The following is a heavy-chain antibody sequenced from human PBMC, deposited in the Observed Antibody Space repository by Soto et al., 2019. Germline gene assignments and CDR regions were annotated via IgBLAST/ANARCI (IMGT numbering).Heavy chain of an antibody. CDR3: ARSSLLLGASRYDAFDI. CDR2: IYPGDSDT. CDR1: VYSFTSYW. V-gene: IGHV5-51*07. Sequence: PGESLKISCKGSVYSFTSYWIGWVHQMPGKGLEWMGIIYPGDSDTRYSPSFQGQVTISADKSISTAYLQWSSLKASDTAMYYCARSSLLLGASRYDAFDIWGQGTMVTVPS. J-gene: IGHJ3*02. D-gene: IGHD3-10*01.